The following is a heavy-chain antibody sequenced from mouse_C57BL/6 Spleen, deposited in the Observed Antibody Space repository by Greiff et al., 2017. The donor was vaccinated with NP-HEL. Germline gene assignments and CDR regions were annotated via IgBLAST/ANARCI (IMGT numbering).Heavy chain of an antibody. V-gene: IGHV1-26*01. CDR3: ARWYYGSSPYAMDY. CDR1: GYTFTDYY. J-gene: IGHJ4*01. Sequence: EVQLQQSGPELVKPGASVKISCKASGYTFTDYYMNWVKQSHGKSLEWIGDINPNNGGTSYNQKVKGKATLTVDKSSSTAYMELRSLTSEDSAVYYCARWYYGSSPYAMDYWGQGTSVTVSS. D-gene: IGHD1-1*01. CDR2: INPNNGGT.